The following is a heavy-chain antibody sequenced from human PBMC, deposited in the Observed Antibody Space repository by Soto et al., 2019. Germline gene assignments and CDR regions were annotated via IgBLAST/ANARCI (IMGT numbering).Heavy chain of an antibody. CDR2: ISGSGDST. D-gene: IGHD6-19*01. CDR3: ARGSSGWYFDY. CDR1: GFTFSSYA. V-gene: IGHV3-23*01. Sequence: EVQLLESGGGLVQPGGSLRLSCAASGFTFSSYAMNWVRQAPGKGLEWVSVISGSGDSTYYADSVKGRFTISRDNSKNTRYLQMNGRRGEDTAVDYCARGSSGWYFDYWGRGSRVTVSS. J-gene: IGHJ4*02.